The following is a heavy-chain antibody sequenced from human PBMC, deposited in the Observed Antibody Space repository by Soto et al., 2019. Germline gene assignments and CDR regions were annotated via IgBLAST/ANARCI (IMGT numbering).Heavy chain of an antibody. D-gene: IGHD3-22*01. Sequence: ASVKVSCKASGYTFTGYYMHWVRQAPGQGLEWMGWINPNSGGTNYAQKFQGWVTMTRDTSISTAYMELSRLRSDDTAVYCCARAQYYYDSSGLLDYWGQGTLVTVSS. CDR3: ARAQYYYDSSGLLDY. J-gene: IGHJ4*02. CDR2: INPNSGGT. V-gene: IGHV1-2*04. CDR1: GYTFTGYY.